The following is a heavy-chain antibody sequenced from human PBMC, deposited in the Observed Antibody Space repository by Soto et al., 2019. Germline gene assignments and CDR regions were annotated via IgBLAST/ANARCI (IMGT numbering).Heavy chain of an antibody. CDR1: GGSISSGNFY. V-gene: IGHV4-31*03. J-gene: IGHJ4*02. CDR2: IYYSGNT. Sequence: QVQLQESGPGLVKPSQTLSLTCTVSGGSISSGNFYWNWIRQHPGKGLEWIGYIYYSGNTYYSPSLKSXXTXSXXTSKNQFSLKLSSVTAADTAVYYCARAYGDYVGDYWGQGTLVTVSS. CDR3: ARAYGDYVGDY. D-gene: IGHD4-17*01.